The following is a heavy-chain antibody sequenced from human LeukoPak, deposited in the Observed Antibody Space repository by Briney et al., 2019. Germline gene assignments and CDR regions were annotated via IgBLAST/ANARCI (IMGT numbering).Heavy chain of an antibody. CDR1: GFTFDDYA. CDR3: AKGGIHRGYYYYYMDV. CDR2: ISWNSGNI. D-gene: IGHD6-13*01. Sequence: GGSLRLSCAASGFTFDDYAMHWVRQAPGKGLEWVSGISWNSGNIGYADSVKGRFTISRDNAKSSLYLQMNSLRAEDTALYYCAKGGIHRGYYYYYMDVWGKGTTVTISS. V-gene: IGHV3-9*01. J-gene: IGHJ6*03.